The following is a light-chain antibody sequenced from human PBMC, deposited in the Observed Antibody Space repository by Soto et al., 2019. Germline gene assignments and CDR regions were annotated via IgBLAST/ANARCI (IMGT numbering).Light chain of an antibody. Sequence: DIQMTQFPSTLSASVGDRVTITCRASESISSWLAWYQQKPGKAPKILIYKASTLQSGAPSRFTGSGSGTEFTLTISSLQPDDFATYYCQHYSVFPLTFGGGTKVEIK. CDR2: KAS. CDR3: QHYSVFPLT. V-gene: IGKV1-5*03. CDR1: ESISSW. J-gene: IGKJ4*01.